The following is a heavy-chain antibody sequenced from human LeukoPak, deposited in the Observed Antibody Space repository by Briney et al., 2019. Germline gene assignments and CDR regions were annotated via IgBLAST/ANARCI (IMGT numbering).Heavy chain of an antibody. CDR3: ATGYYYDSSGYYLYYFDY. J-gene: IGHJ4*02. D-gene: IGHD3-22*01. Sequence: ASVKVSCKVSGYTLTELSMHWVRQAPGKGLEWMGGFDPEDGETIYAQKSQGRVTMTEDTSTDTAYMELSSLRSEDTAVYYCATGYYYDSSGYYLYYFDYWGQGTLVTVSS. CDR2: FDPEDGET. CDR1: GYTLTELS. V-gene: IGHV1-24*01.